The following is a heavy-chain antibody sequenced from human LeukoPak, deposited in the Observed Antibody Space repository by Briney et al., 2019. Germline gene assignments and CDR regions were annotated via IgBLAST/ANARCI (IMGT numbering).Heavy chain of an antibody. CDR1: GGTFSSYA. CDR3: ASGRVDGYNMY. J-gene: IGHJ4*02. Sequence: SVKVSCKASGGTFSSYAISWVRQAPGQGLEWMGGIIPIFGTANYAQKFRGRVTITADKSTSTAYMELSSLRSEDTAVYYCASGRVDGYNMYWGQGTLVTVSS. V-gene: IGHV1-69*06. CDR2: IIPIFGTA. D-gene: IGHD5-24*01.